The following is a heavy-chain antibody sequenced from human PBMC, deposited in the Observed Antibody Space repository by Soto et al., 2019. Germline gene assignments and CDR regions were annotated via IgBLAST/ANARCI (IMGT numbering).Heavy chain of an antibody. D-gene: IGHD1-26*01. CDR3: ATELRWEHNVDY. J-gene: IGHJ4*02. Sequence: EVQLVESGGGLVKPGGSLTLSCGVSGLTFTNAWMRWVRQAPGKGLEWVGRIKGKPDGGSTEYAASVSGRFSISRDDSTNTLYLHMNRVRTEDTAVYYCATELRWEHNVDYWGQGALVTVSS. CDR2: IKGKPDGGST. CDR1: GLTFTNAW. V-gene: IGHV3-15*01.